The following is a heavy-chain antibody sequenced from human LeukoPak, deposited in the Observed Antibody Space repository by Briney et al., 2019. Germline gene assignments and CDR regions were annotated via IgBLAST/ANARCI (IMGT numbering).Heavy chain of an antibody. Sequence: PSETLSLTCAVSGDSISSTNSYWGWIRQPPGKGLEWIASFYHLGGTYYNPSLKSRVTISVDTSKNQLSLRLTSVTAADTAVYCCHYDSVWGTLDSWGQGTLVTVSS. J-gene: IGHJ4*02. D-gene: IGHD3-16*01. CDR2: FYHLGGT. CDR3: HYDSVWGTLDS. V-gene: IGHV4-39*07. CDR1: GDSISSTNSY.